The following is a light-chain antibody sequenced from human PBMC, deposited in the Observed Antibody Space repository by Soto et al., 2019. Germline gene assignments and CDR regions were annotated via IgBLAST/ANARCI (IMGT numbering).Light chain of an antibody. CDR3: QQYGSSPRYT. CDR1: QSVTSSY. J-gene: IGKJ2*01. Sequence: EIVLTQSPGTLSLSPGERATLSCRASQSVTSSYLAWYQQKLGQAPRLLIYGASTRATGIPDRFSGSGSGTHFTLTISRLEPEDFAVYYCQQYGSSPRYTFGQGTKLEIK. CDR2: GAS. V-gene: IGKV3-20*01.